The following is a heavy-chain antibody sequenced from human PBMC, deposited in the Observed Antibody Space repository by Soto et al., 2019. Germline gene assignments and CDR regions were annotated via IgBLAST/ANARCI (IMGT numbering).Heavy chain of an antibody. V-gene: IGHV3-23*01. CDR1: GFSFRNYD. D-gene: IGHD5-18*01. CDR2: IRGSGDKT. J-gene: IGHJ3*02. Sequence: EGELLESGGGVVQPGRSLRLSCAASGFSFRNYDMSWVRQAPGKGLEWVSTIRGSGDKTYYADSVKGRFTISRDNSKDTLALQMDSLRAEDTALYYWAKGGYSYGAKNIWGQGTMVTVSS. CDR3: AKGGYSYGAKNI.